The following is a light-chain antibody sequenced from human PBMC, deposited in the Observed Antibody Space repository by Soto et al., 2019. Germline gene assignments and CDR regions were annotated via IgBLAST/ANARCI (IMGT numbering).Light chain of an antibody. Sequence: SALTQPPSASGSPGQSVTISCTGTSSDVGGYNYVSWYQQHPGKVPKLMIYEVNKRPSGVPDRFSGSKSGNTASLTVAELQAEDEAEYYCTSYAGGNNVFGTGTKLTVL. CDR1: SSDVGGYNY. CDR3: TSYAGGNNV. V-gene: IGLV2-8*01. J-gene: IGLJ1*01. CDR2: EVN.